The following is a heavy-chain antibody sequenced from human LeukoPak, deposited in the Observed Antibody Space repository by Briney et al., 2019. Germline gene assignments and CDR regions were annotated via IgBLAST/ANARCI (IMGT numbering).Heavy chain of an antibody. Sequence: ASVKVSCKSSGYTFTSYYMHWVRQAPGQGLEWMGWINPNSGGTNYAQKFQGRVTMTRDTSISTAYMELSRLRSDDTAVYYCARSYYDFWSGDYWGQGTLITVSS. V-gene: IGHV1-2*02. CDR1: GYTFTSYY. J-gene: IGHJ4*02. D-gene: IGHD3-3*01. CDR2: INPNSGGT. CDR3: ARSYYDFWSGDY.